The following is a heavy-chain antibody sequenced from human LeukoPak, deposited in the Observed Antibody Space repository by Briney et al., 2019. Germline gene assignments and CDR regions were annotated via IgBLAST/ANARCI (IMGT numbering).Heavy chain of an antibody. CDR3: VRSAFHAGSGNYYDY. J-gene: IGHJ4*02. Sequence: GGSLRLSCGASGFTFSYHWMHWVRQVPGKGLVWVSRIDGGGSSTSYADSVKGRFSISRDNAENTLYLQMNSLRVEDTAVYYCVRSAFHAGSGNYYDYWGQGTLVTVSS. V-gene: IGHV3-74*01. CDR1: GFTFSYHW. D-gene: IGHD3-22*01. CDR2: IDGGGSST.